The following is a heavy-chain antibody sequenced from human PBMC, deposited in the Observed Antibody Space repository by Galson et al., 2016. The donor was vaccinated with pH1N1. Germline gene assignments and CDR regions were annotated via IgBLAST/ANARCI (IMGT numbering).Heavy chain of an antibody. V-gene: IGHV1-2*06. D-gene: IGHD3-3*01. CDR1: GYTFTGHF. Sequence: SVKVSCKASGYTFTGHFIHWVRQAPGQGLEWMGRINPHTGSTYSTQKFQGRFTISRDNSQNSLYLQMSSLRVEDTAVYYCARGHITISGRNIEHQGFFDYWGQGALVAVSS. CDR3: ARGHITISGRNIEHQGFFDY. J-gene: IGHJ4*02. CDR2: INPHTGST.